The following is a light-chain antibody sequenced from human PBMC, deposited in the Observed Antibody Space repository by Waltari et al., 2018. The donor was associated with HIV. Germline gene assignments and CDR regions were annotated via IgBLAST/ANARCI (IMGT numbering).Light chain of an antibody. J-gene: IGLJ3*02. Sequence: SVLTQPTSVSGAPGQGVTISCTGNNSNIGAPYDVHWYRQSPGTAPKLVIYGYSRRPSGVPDRFSGSRSGASVSLDITDLRAEDEGDYYCQSYDIRLTGLWVFGGGTKLTVL. CDR1: NSNIGAPYD. CDR2: GYS. V-gene: IGLV1-40*01. CDR3: QSYDIRLTGLWV.